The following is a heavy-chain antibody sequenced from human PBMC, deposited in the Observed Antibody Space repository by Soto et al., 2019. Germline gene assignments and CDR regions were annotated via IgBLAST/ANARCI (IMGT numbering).Heavy chain of an antibody. J-gene: IGHJ3*02. V-gene: IGHV3-13*05. CDR2: IGTAGDP. CDR1: GFTFSSYD. Sequence: EVQLVESGGGLVQPGGSLRLSCAASGFTFSSYDMHWVRQATGKGLEWVSAIGTAGDPYYPGSVKGRFTISRENAKNSLYLQMNSLRAGDTAVYYCARGGGYGGNSPSDAFDIWGQGTMVTVSS. CDR3: ARGGGYGGNSPSDAFDI. D-gene: IGHD1-26*01.